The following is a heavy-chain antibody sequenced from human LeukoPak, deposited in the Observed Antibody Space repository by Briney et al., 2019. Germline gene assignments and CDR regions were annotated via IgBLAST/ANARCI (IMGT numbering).Heavy chain of an antibody. J-gene: IGHJ4*02. D-gene: IGHD3-9*01. Sequence: PGGSLRLSCAASGFTFSSYSMNWVRQAPGKGLEWVSAISGSGASTYYADSVKGRFTISRDNSKNTLYLQMNSLRAEDTAVYYCAKRDFDDYFDSWGQGTLVSVSS. V-gene: IGHV3-23*01. CDR2: ISGSGAST. CDR1: GFTFSSYS. CDR3: AKRDFDDYFDS.